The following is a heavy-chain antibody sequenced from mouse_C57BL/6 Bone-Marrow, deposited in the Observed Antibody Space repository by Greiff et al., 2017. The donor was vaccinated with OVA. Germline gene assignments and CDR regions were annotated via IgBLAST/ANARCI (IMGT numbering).Heavy chain of an antibody. CDR1: GYTFTSYT. CDR3: TRGYYFDD. V-gene: IGHV1-4*01. CDR2: IDPTNDYT. J-gene: IGHJ2*01. Sequence: VQLQQSGAELARPGASVKMSCKASGYTFTSYTIHWVKQRPGQGLEWIGYIDPTNDYTNYNQKFKGKATLTADKSSSTAYMQLSSLTSEDSAVYYCTRGYYFDDWVQGTTLTVSS.